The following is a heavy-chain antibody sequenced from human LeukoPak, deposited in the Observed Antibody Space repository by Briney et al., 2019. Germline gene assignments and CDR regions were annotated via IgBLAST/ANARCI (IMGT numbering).Heavy chain of an antibody. D-gene: IGHD3-16*01. CDR2: INPNSGGT. V-gene: IGHV1-2*06. Sequence: ATVKVSCKASGYTFTGYYMHWVRQAPGQGLEWMGRINPNSGGTNYAQKFQGRVTMTRDTSISTAYMDLSRLRSGDTALYYCARGLRLGELSFPILGYWGQGTLVTVSS. J-gene: IGHJ4*02. CDR3: ARGLRLGELSFPILGY. CDR1: GYTFTGYY.